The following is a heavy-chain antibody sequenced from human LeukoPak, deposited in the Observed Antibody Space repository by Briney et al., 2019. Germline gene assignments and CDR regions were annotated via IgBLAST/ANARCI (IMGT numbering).Heavy chain of an antibody. CDR3: ARGGGNNWFDP. CDR2: INHSGST. CDR1: GGSFSGYY. Sequence: SETLSLTCAVYGGSFSGYYWSWIRQPPGKGLEWIGEINHSGSTNYNPSLKSRVTISVDTSKNQFCLKLSSVTAADTAVYYCARGGGNNWFDPWGQGTLVTVSS. D-gene: IGHD2-15*01. V-gene: IGHV4-34*01. J-gene: IGHJ5*02.